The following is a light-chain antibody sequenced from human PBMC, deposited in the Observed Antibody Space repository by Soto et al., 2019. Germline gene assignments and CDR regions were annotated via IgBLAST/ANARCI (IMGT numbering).Light chain of an antibody. J-gene: IGLJ2*01. CDR1: SSDIGAYNF. Sequence: QSVLTQPASVSGSPGQSITFSCTGTSSDIGAYNFVSWYQQHPGKAPKLMLYDVNIRPSGVSNRFSGSKSGNTASLTISGLQAEDEADYYCTSWTTITTMIFGGGTQLTVL. CDR2: DVN. CDR3: TSWTTITTMI. V-gene: IGLV2-14*03.